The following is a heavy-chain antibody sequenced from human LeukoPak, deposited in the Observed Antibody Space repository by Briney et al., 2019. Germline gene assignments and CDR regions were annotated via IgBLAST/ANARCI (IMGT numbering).Heavy chain of an antibody. CDR1: GFTVNY. J-gene: IGHJ4*02. V-gene: IGHV3-66*01. CDR3: ARGTSEAFRSLAS. Sequence: PGGSLRLSCAASGFTVNYMTWVRQAPGKGLEWVSVIYNCGTTYYADSVKGRFTISRDNSEKTLYLQMNRLRADDTAVYYCARGTSEAFRSLASWGQGTLVTVSS. CDR2: IYNCGTT. D-gene: IGHD1-14*01.